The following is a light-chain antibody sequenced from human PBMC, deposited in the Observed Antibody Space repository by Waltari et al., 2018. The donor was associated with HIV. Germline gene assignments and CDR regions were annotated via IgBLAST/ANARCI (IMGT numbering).Light chain of an antibody. J-gene: IGLJ2*01. CDR3: QAWDNTIAV. CDR2: ERN. V-gene: IGLV3-1*01. Sequence: YVVSLSDLVSAPPGHLVTISCVRYKSTGQNVTWYQLKPGRSPQLVIDERNRRASGIPDRFAASKSGKTATLTIRGIQPADEGQYFCQAWDNTIAVFGGGT. CDR1: KSTGQN.